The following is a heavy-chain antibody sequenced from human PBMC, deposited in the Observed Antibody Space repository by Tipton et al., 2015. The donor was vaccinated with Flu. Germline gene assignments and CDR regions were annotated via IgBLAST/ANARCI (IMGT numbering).Heavy chain of an antibody. J-gene: IGHJ4*02. CDR1: GYTFTNYN. V-gene: IGHV1-46*01. Sequence: QSEPEVKKPGASVRISCTASGYTFTNYNMHWVRQAPGQGPEWMGIIYPSGGGTTYAQRFKGRVTLTRDKSTNTVYMELSSLRSDDTAFYYCARDRGFGAYTFDYWGQGTLVTVAS. CDR2: IYPSGGGT. D-gene: IGHD3-10*01. CDR3: ARDRGFGAYTFDY.